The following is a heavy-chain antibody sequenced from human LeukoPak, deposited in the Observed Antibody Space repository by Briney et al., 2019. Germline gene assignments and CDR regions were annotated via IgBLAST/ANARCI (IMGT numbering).Heavy chain of an antibody. Sequence: PGGSLRLSCAASGFTFSSYSMNWVRQAPGKGLEWISYISSSSTIIKYADSVRGRFTISRDDARESLYLQMSSLRADDTAIYHCGASRQYVGAFDIWGQGTLVTVSS. CDR1: GFTFSSYS. CDR3: GASRQYVGAFDI. V-gene: IGHV3-48*04. J-gene: IGHJ3*02. D-gene: IGHD3-16*01. CDR2: ISSSSTII.